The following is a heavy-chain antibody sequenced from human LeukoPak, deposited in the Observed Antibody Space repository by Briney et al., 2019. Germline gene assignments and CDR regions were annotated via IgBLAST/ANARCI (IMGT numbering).Heavy chain of an antibody. V-gene: IGHV3-23*01. CDR1: GFTFSSYA. Sequence: GKSLRLSCAASGFTFSSYAMSWVRRAPGKGLEWVSAISGSGGSTYYADSVKGRFTIPRDNSKNTLYLQMNSLRAEDTAVYYCAKRRSLAARPLDYWGQGTLVTVSS. D-gene: IGHD6-6*01. CDR2: ISGSGGST. J-gene: IGHJ4*02. CDR3: AKRRSLAARPLDY.